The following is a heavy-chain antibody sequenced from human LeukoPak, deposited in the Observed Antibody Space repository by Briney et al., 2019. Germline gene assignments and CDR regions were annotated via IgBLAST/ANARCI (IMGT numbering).Heavy chain of an antibody. Sequence: ASVKVSCKASGGTFSIYAISWVRQAPGQGLEWMGGIIPIFGTANYAQKFQGRVTITADETTSTAYMELSSLRSEDTAVYYCARDRRYCSGGSCYLPYDLDYWGQGTLVTVSS. CDR2: IIPIFGTA. V-gene: IGHV1-69*01. CDR3: ARDRRYCSGGSCYLPYDLDY. J-gene: IGHJ4*02. CDR1: GGTFSIYA. D-gene: IGHD2-15*01.